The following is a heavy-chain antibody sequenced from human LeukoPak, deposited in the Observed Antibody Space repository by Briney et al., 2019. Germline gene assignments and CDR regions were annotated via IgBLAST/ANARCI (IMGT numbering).Heavy chain of an antibody. V-gene: IGHV3-11*04. Sequence: PGGPLRLSCAASGFTFSDYYMNWIRQAPGKGLEWVSYISGSSSYIYYADSVKGRFTISRDNAKNSLYLQMNSLRAEDTAVYYCARAETTVTRPHWFDPWGQGTLVTVSS. CDR2: ISGSSSYI. J-gene: IGHJ5*02. CDR3: ARAETTVTRPHWFDP. D-gene: IGHD4-17*01. CDR1: GFTFSDYY.